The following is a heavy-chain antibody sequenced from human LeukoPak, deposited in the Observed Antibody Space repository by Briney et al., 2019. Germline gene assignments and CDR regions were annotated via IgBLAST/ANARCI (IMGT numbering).Heavy chain of an antibody. CDR1: GFTFDDYA. CDR3: AKDRGSGRNHYYYYMDV. Sequence: SLRLSCAASGFTFDDYAMHWVRQAPGKGLEWVSGISWNSGSIGYADSVKGRFTISRDNAKNSLYLQMNSLRAEDMALYYCAKDRGSGRNHYYYYMDVWGKGTTVTVSS. V-gene: IGHV3-9*03. J-gene: IGHJ6*03. D-gene: IGHD3-10*01. CDR2: ISWNSGSI.